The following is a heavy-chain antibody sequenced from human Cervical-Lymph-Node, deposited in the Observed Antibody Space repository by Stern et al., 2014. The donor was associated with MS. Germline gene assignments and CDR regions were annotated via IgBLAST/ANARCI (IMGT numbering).Heavy chain of an antibody. CDR3: ARANYDFWSGDSSFQRYYYGMDV. Sequence: VQHVEPGVGLVQPWGSLRLSCAASGFTFSSYSMNWVRQAPGTGLAWVSYIRSTSSTIYSVDSVKGLFVISRENAKNSLKLQLNSLRDENTAVYYCARANYDFWSGDSSFQRYYYGMDVWGQGTTVTVSS. CDR1: GFTFSSYS. D-gene: IGHD3-3*01. V-gene: IGHV3-48*02. CDR2: IRSTSSTI. J-gene: IGHJ6*02.